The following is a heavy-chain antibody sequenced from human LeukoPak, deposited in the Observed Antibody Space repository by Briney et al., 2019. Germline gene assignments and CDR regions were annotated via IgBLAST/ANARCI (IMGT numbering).Heavy chain of an antibody. D-gene: IGHD2-21*02. V-gene: IGHV3-30*18. CDR1: GFTFSSYG. CDR3: AKVCDPSSGYIVVVTALWYGMDV. Sequence: GRSLRLSCAASGFTFSSYGMHWVRQAPGKGLEWVAVISYDGSNKYYADSVKGRFTISRDNSKNTLYLQMNSLRAEDTAVYYCAKVCDPSSGYIVVVTALWYGMDVWGQGTTVTASS. CDR2: ISYDGSNK. J-gene: IGHJ6*02.